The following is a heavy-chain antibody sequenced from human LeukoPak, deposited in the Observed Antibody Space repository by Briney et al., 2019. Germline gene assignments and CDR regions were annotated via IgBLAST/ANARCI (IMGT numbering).Heavy chain of an antibody. V-gene: IGHV1-2*06. CDR1: GYTFTGYY. Sequence: ASVKVSCKASGYTFTGYYMHWVRQAPGQGLEWMGRINPNSGGTNYAQKFQGRVTMTRDTSISTAYMELSRLRSDDTAVYYCARDRRAVAGTRWFDPWGQGTLVTVSS. CDR2: INPNSGGT. D-gene: IGHD6-19*01. CDR3: ARDRRAVAGTRWFDP. J-gene: IGHJ5*02.